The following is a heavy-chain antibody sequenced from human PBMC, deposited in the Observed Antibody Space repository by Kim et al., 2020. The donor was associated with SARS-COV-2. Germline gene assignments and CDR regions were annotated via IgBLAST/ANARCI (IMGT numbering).Heavy chain of an antibody. CDR3: ARHEYSSSWFDY. D-gene: IGHD6-13*01. J-gene: IGHJ4*02. Sequence: NYNPSLKSRVTISVDTSKNQFSLKLSSVTAADTAVYYCARHEYSSSWFDYWAREPWSPSPQ. V-gene: IGHV4-59*08.